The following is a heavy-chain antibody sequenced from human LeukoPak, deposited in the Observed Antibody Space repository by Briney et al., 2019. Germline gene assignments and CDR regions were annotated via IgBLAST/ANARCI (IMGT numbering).Heavy chain of an antibody. V-gene: IGHV3-20*04. D-gene: IGHD3-10*01. CDR2: INWNGGST. CDR1: GFTFDDYG. CDR3: ARDREWFGDHYYYMDV. Sequence: PGGSLRLSCAASGFTFDDYGMSWVRQAPGEGLEWVSGINWNGGSTGYADSVKGRFTISRDHAKNSLYLQMNSLRAEDTALYYCARDREWFGDHYYYMDVWGKGTTVTVSS. J-gene: IGHJ6*03.